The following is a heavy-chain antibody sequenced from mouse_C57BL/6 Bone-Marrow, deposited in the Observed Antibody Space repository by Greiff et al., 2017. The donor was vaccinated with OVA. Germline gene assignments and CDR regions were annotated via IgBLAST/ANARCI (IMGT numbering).Heavy chain of an antibody. CDR1: GYTFTSYW. D-gene: IGHD2-2*01. J-gene: IGHJ4*01. V-gene: IGHV1-59*01. Sequence: QVQLQQPGAELVRPGTSVKLSCKASGYTFTSYWMHWVKQRPGQGLEWIGVIDPSDSYTNYNQKFKGKATLTVDTSSSTAYMQLSSLTSEDSAVYYCARDRLWLRRDAMDYWGQGTSVTVSS. CDR3: ARDRLWLRRDAMDY. CDR2: IDPSDSYT.